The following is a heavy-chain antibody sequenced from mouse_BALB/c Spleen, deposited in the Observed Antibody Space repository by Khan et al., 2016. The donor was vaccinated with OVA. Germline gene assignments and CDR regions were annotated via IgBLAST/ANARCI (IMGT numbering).Heavy chain of an antibody. CDR1: GYSITSEYT. V-gene: IGHV3-2*02. J-gene: IGHJ3*01. D-gene: IGHD2-4*01. Sequence: EVQLQESRPGLVKPSQSLSLTCTVTGYSITSEYTWNWIRQFPGNKLEWMGFISYSENTRYNPSLKSRISITRDTSKNQFFLQLNSVTSEDTATYYCARKDYYDYDPFPYWGQGTLVTVSA. CDR2: ISYSENT. CDR3: ARKDYYDYDPFPY.